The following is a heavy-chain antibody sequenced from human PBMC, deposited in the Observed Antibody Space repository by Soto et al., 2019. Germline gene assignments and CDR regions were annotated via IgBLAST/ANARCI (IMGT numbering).Heavy chain of an antibody. CDR1: GFTFSSYT. Sequence: GGSLRLSCAASGFTFSSYTMNWVRQAPGKGLEWVSGINSGGRTYYADSVKGRFTISRDDSKNTLYLQIISLRAEDTSVYYCAKDLRPDGVWDFDYWGQGTLVTVSS. CDR3: AKDLRPDGVWDFDY. CDR2: INSGGRT. V-gene: IGHV3-23*01. J-gene: IGHJ4*02. D-gene: IGHD4-17*01.